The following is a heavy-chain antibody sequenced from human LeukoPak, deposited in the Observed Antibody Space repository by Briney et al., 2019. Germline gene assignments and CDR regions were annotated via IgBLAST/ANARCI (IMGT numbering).Heavy chain of an antibody. CDR2: ISYDGSNK. J-gene: IGHJ4*02. Sequence: PGGSLRLSCAASGFTFSSYAMHWVRQAPGKGLEWVAVISYDGSNKYYADSVKGRFTISRDNSKNTLYLQMNSLRAEDTAVYYCARDPYYYDSSGYYFGGWPAYYFDYWGQGTLVTVSS. CDR3: ARDPYYYDSSGYYFGGWPAYYFDY. CDR1: GFTFSSYA. D-gene: IGHD3-22*01. V-gene: IGHV3-30-3*01.